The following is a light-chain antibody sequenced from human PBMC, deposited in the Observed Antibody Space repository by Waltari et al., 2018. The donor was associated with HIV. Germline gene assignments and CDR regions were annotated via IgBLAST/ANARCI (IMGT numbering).Light chain of an antibody. J-gene: IGLJ3*02. CDR2: DVT. V-gene: IGLV2-14*03. CDR3: NSYTNSGTWV. Sequence: QSALTQPASVSGSPGQSITISCTGTSSDIGGYNFVSWYQQHPGQAPKLMIYDVTDRPSGVSNRFSGSKSGNTASLTISGLQAEDEADYYCNSYTNSGTWVFGGGTKVTVL. CDR1: SSDIGGYNF.